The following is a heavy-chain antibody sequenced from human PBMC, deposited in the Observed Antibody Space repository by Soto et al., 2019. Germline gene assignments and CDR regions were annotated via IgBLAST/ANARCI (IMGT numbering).Heavy chain of an antibody. CDR2: ISSSSSYI. Sequence: GGSLRLSCAASGFTFSSYSMNWVRQAPGKGLEWVSSISSSSSYIYYADSVKGRFTISRDNAKNSLYLQMNSLRAEDTAVYYCARSPHDPAAPSDYYYYYMDVWGKGTTVTVSS. J-gene: IGHJ6*03. D-gene: IGHD2-2*01. V-gene: IGHV3-21*01. CDR1: GFTFSSYS. CDR3: ARSPHDPAAPSDYYYYYMDV.